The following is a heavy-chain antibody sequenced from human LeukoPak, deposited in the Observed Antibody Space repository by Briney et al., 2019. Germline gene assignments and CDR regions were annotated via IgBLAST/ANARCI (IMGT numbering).Heavy chain of an antibody. V-gene: IGHV1-2*02. CDR3: ARVLKAAGNSNWFDP. CDR1: GYSFTDYF. Sequence: ASVKVSCKASGYSFTDYFMQWVRHAPGQGLEWMGWINPNSGGTSYAQKFQGRVTMTRDTSVSTAYMELSRLRSDDTAVYYCARVLKAAGNSNWFDPWGQGTLVTVSS. CDR2: INPNSGGT. D-gene: IGHD6-13*01. J-gene: IGHJ5*02.